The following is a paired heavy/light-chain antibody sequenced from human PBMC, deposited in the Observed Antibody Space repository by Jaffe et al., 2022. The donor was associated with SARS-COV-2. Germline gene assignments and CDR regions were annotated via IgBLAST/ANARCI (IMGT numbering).Heavy chain of an antibody. CDR3: TRRTVADY. V-gene: IGHV5-51*01. Sequence: EVQLVQSGAEVKKPGESLKISCKGFGYSFTTDWIGWVRQMPGKGLEWMGIIFPSDSDTRYSPSFQGQVTISVDKSINTAYLQWSSLKASDTAMYYCTRRTVADYWGQGTLVTVSS. CDR1: GYSFTTDW. D-gene: IGHD6-19*01. J-gene: IGHJ4*02. CDR2: IFPSDSDT.
Light chain of an antibody. J-gene: IGKJ2*01. CDR1: QSVSGRY. CDR3: QQYGNSPYT. Sequence: EIVLTQSPGTLSLSPGERATLSCRASQSVSGRYLTWHQQKPGQAPRLLIYGASSRATGIPDRFSGSGSGTDFTLIISRLEPEDFAVYYCQQYGNSPYTFGQGTKLEIK. V-gene: IGKV3-20*01. CDR2: GAS.